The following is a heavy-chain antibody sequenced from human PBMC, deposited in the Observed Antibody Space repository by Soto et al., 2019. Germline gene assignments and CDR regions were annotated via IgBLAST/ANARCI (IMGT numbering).Heavy chain of an antibody. Sequence: QVQLVESGGGVVQPGRSLRLSCAASGFTFSSYAMHWVRQAPGKGLEWVAVISYDGSNKYYADSVKGRFTISRDNSKNTLYLQMNSLRAEDTAVYYCASPLLSPSNKGGFSLPRSDYWGQGTLVTVSS. CDR1: GFTFSSYA. J-gene: IGHJ4*02. V-gene: IGHV3-30-3*01. CDR2: ISYDGSNK. D-gene: IGHD3-16*01. CDR3: ASPLLSPSNKGGFSLPRSDY.